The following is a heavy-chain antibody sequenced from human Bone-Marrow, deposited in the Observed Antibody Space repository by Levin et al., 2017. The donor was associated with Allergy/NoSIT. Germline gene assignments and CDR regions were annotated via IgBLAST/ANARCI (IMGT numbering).Heavy chain of an antibody. J-gene: IGHJ4*02. V-gene: IGHV3-33*01. CDR2: IWYDGSDK. CDR3: ASQGRYIALGY. CDR1: GFTFSSYG. D-gene: IGHD3-16*01. Sequence: GGSLRLSCAASGFTFSSYGMHWVRQAPGKGLEWVAVIWYDGSDKYFADSVKGRFTISRDNSKNTLSLQMNTLRAEDTAVYYCASQGRYIALGYWGQGTLVTVSS.